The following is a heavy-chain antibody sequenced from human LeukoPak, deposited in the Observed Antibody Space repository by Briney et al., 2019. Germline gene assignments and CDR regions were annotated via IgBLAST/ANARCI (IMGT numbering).Heavy chain of an antibody. Sequence: PGRSLRLSCAASGFTFSSYGMHWVRQAPGKGLEWVAFIRYDGSNKYYADSVKGRFTISRDNSKNTLYLQMNSLRAEDTAVYYCVPFAVAATNFDYWGQGTLVTVSS. CDR3: VPFAVAATNFDY. J-gene: IGHJ4*02. V-gene: IGHV3-30*02. CDR2: IRYDGSNK. CDR1: GFTFSSYG. D-gene: IGHD6-19*01.